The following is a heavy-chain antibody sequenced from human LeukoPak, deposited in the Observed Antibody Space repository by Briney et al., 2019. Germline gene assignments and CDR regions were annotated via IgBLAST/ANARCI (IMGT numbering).Heavy chain of an antibody. V-gene: IGHV3-9*01. J-gene: IGHJ4*02. Sequence: GGSLRLSCAASGFTFDDYAMHCVRQAPGKGLEWVSGISWNSGSIGYADSVKGRFTISRDNAKNSLYLQMNSLRAEDTALYYCAKDLIAAAGTFIFDYWGQGTLVTVSS. D-gene: IGHD6-13*01. CDR1: GFTFDDYA. CDR3: AKDLIAAAGTFIFDY. CDR2: ISWNSGSI.